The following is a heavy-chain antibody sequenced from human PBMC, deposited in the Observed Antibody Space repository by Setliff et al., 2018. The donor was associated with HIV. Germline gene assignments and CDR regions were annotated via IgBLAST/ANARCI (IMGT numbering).Heavy chain of an antibody. CDR3: ARDQKGYSYGYFDS. D-gene: IGHD5-18*01. CDR1: GGSIRNGLYY. CDR2: VYYSGST. V-gene: IGHV4-39*07. J-gene: IGHJ4*02. Sequence: PSETLSLTCTVSGGSIRNGLYYWHWIRQPPGKGLEWIGSVYYSGSTYYKPSLKSRVTISVDTSKNQFSLRLSSVTAADRAVYYCARDQKGYSYGYFDSWGQGTLVTVSS.